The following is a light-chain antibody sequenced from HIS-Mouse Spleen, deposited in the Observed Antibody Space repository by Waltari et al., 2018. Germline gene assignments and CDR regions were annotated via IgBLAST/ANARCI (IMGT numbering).Light chain of an antibody. CDR2: EVS. V-gene: IGLV2-14*01. Sequence: QSALTQPASVSGSPGQSITISCTGTSSDVGGYNYVSWYQQHPGKAAKLMIYEVSNRPSGVSNRFSGSKSGNTASLTISGLQAEDEADYYCSSYPSSSTPYVFGTGTKVTVL. CDR1: SSDVGGYNY. J-gene: IGLJ1*01. CDR3: SSYPSSSTPYV.